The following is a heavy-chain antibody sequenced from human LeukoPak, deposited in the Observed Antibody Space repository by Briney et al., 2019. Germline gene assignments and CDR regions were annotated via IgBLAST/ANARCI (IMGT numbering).Heavy chain of an antibody. CDR1: GYTFTGYY. D-gene: IGHD6-6*01. CDR2: INPNSGGT. V-gene: IGHV1-2*06. Sequence: ASVKVSCKASGYTFTGYYMHWVRQAPGQGLEWVGRINPNSGGTNYAQKFQGRVTMTRDTSISTAYMELSRLRSDDTAVYYCARAYNSQGTQEYSSSSVFDYWGQGTLVTVSS. CDR3: ARAYNSQGTQEYSSSSVFDY. J-gene: IGHJ4*02.